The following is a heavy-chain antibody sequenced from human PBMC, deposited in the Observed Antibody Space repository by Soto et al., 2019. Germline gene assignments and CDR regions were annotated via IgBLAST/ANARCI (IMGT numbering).Heavy chain of an antibody. J-gene: IGHJ2*01. V-gene: IGHV3-7*01. CDR1: GFTFSSYW. CDR3: AREANLGAARYDSSGYRPYWYFDL. Sequence: PGGSLRLSCAASGFTFSSYWMSWVRQAPGKGLEWVANIKQDGSEKYYVDSVKGRFTISRDNAKNSLYLQLNSLRAEDTAVYYCAREANLGAARYDSSGYRPYWYFDLWGRGTLVTSPQ. CDR2: IKQDGSEK. D-gene: IGHD3-22*01.